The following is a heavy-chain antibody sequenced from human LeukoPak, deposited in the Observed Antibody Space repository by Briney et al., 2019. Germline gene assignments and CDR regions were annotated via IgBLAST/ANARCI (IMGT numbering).Heavy chain of an antibody. Sequence: GGSLRLSCAASGFTFSSYAMSWVRQAPGKGLEWVAAISGSVGSPSSEDYVKGRFTISRDNSKNTLYLQMNSLRAEATAVYYCAKDLRVTMVRGVFDYWGQGTLVTVSS. CDR2: ISGSVGSP. D-gene: IGHD3-10*01. V-gene: IGHV3-23*01. CDR1: GFTFSSYA. J-gene: IGHJ4*02. CDR3: AKDLRVTMVRGVFDY.